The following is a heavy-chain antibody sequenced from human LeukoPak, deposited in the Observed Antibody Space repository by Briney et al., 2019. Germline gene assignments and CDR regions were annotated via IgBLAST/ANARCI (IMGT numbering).Heavy chain of an antibody. CDR1: GGSISSYY. D-gene: IGHD1-26*01. CDR2: IYYSGST. V-gene: IGHV4-59*01. Sequence: KPSETLSLTCTVSGGSISSYYWTWIRQPPGKGLEWIGYIYYSGSTNYNPSLKSRVTISVDTSKNQFPLKLTSVTAADTAVYYCARGVNSGYFDYCGQGTLVTVSS. CDR3: ARGVNSGYFDY. J-gene: IGHJ4*02.